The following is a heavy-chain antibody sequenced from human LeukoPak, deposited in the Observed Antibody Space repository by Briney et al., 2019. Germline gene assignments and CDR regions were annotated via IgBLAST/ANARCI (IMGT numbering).Heavy chain of an antibody. CDR2: IGGGGAST. D-gene: IGHD4-11*01. V-gene: IGHV3-23*01. J-gene: IGHJ6*03. Sequence: RTGGSLRLSCAASGFPFSTHSMSWVRQAPGKGLEWVSAIGGGGASTYYADSVKGRFTISRDNSKNTLYLQMNSLRAEDTAVYYCAKDGEGGYSNPPPVYYYYYMDVWGKGTTVTISS. CDR1: GFPFSTHS. CDR3: AKDGEGGYSNPPPVYYYYYMDV.